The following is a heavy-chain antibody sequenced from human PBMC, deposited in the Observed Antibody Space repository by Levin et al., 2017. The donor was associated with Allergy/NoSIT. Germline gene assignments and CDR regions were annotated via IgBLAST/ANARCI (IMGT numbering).Heavy chain of an antibody. J-gene: IGHJ6*03. Sequence: VASVKVSCKASGYTFTSYGISWVRQAPGQGLEWMGWISAYNGNTNYAQKLQGRVTMTTDTSTSTAYMELRSLRSDDTAVYYCAREGGYCSGGSCYSDYYYYYMDGWGKGTTVTVSS. CDR1: GYTFTSYG. V-gene: IGHV1-18*01. CDR2: ISAYNGNT. D-gene: IGHD2-15*01. CDR3: AREGGYCSGGSCYSDYYYYYMDG.